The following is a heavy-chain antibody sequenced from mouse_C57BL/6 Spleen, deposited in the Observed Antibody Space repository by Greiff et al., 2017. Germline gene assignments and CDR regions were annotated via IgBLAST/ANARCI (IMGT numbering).Heavy chain of an antibody. CDR2: IYPGDGDT. CDR3: AIEGISIYYSSNCAMDY. J-gene: IGHJ4*01. Sequence: VQLQQSGPELVKPGASVKISCKASGYAFSSSWMNWVKQRPGKGLEWIGRIYPGDGDTNYNGKCKGKATLTADKSASTAYMQLNSLTSEHSAVCICAIEGISIYYSSNCAMDYWGQGTSVTVSS. V-gene: IGHV1-82*01. CDR1: GYAFSSSW. D-gene: IGHD1-1*01.